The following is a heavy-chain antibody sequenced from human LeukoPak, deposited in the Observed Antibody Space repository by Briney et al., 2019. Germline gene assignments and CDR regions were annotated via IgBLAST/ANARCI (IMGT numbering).Heavy chain of an antibody. CDR1: AFTFSDYY. D-gene: IGHD7-27*01. CDR3: ARENTGVDAFDV. CDR2: ISSSGSTI. V-gene: IGHV3-11*04. J-gene: IGHJ3*01. Sequence: GGSQRLSCALSAFTFSDYYMSCIRQAPGKGLEWLSYISSSGSTIYYADSVKGRFTISRDNAKNSLYLQMNSLRAEDTAVYYCARENTGVDAFDVWGQGTMVTVSS.